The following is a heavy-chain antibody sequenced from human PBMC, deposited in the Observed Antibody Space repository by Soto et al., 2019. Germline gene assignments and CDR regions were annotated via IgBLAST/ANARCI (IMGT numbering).Heavy chain of an antibody. J-gene: IGHJ4*02. CDR1: GGSISTDDHF. CDR3: ATVRSRWNIDY. Sequence: SETLSLTCTVSGGSISTDDHFWSWIRQPPGKGLEWIGYIYHSGSTHYNPSLKSRLFISLDTSKNQFSLQLTSVTAADTAVYYCATVRSRWNIDYWGQGTLLTVSS. CDR2: IYHSGST. D-gene: IGHD6-13*01. V-gene: IGHV4-30-4*01.